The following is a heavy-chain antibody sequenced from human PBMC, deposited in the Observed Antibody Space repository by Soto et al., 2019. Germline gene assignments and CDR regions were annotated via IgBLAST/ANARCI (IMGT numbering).Heavy chain of an antibody. CDR3: AKEQALYNFGADYFDY. Sequence: GGSLRLSCAASGFTFSSYAMSWVRQAPGRGLEWGSVISGSAGSTYYEASVKGRFTISRDNSQSTLYLQMNSLRVEDTAVYYCAKEQALYNFGADYFDYWGQGTLVTVSS. CDR1: GFTFSSYA. V-gene: IGHV3-23*01. J-gene: IGHJ4*02. CDR2: ISGSAGST. D-gene: IGHD5-18*01.